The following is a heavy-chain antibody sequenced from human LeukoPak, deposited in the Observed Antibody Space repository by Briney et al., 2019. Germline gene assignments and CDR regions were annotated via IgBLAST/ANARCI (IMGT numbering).Heavy chain of an antibody. J-gene: IGHJ4*02. CDR2: INHSGST. Sequence: PSETLSLTCAVYGGSFSGYYWSWIRQPPGKGLEWIGEINHSGSTNYNPSLKSRVTISVDTSKNQFSLKLSPVTAADTAVYYCAREAVAGTGIDYWGQGTLVTVSS. D-gene: IGHD6-19*01. V-gene: IGHV4-34*01. CDR1: GGSFSGYY. CDR3: AREAVAGTGIDY.